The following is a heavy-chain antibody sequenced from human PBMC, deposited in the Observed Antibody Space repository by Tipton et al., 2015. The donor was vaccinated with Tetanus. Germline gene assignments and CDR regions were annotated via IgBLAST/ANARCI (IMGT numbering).Heavy chain of an antibody. D-gene: IGHD2-2*01. CDR3: AKDRWGFGSSNFAC. J-gene: IGHJ4*02. V-gene: IGHV3-23*01. Sequence: SLRLSCAASEFTFSSYAMSWVRQAPGKGLERVSGISGSGGRTYNADSVKGRFTISRDNSKNTLYLQMNSLRAEDTAVYYCAKDRWGFGSSNFACLGQGTLVTVSS. CDR1: EFTFSSYA. CDR2: ISGSGGRT.